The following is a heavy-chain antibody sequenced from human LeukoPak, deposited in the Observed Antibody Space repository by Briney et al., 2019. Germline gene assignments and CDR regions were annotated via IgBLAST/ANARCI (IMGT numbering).Heavy chain of an antibody. CDR3: ASRFKDCSGGSCYLYYFDY. D-gene: IGHD2-15*01. CDR2: ISSSSSYI. Sequence: PGGSLRLSCAASGFTFSNYNMNWVRQAPGKGLEWVSFISSSSSYIYYADSVKGRFIISRGNAKNSLYLQMNSLRAEDTALYYCASRFKDCSGGSCYLYYFDYWGQGTLVTVSS. J-gene: IGHJ4*02. V-gene: IGHV3-21*01. CDR1: GFTFSNYN.